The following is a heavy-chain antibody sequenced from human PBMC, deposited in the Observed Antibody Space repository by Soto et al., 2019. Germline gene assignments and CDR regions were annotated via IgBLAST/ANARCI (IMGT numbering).Heavy chain of an antibody. V-gene: IGHV3-9*01. J-gene: IGHJ5*02. CDR3: ARDSGIVAAGRFSFDT. CDR1: GFTFNDFA. Sequence: EVQLVESGGGLVQPGRSLRLSCAASGFTFNDFAMHWVRQAPGKGLEWVASIDWNGANIAYAASVEGRFTISRDNVKNSLFLQRNSRRAEDTAFYFCARDSGIVAAGRFSFDTRGKGTLVTVSS. D-gene: IGHD6-13*01. CDR2: IDWNGANI.